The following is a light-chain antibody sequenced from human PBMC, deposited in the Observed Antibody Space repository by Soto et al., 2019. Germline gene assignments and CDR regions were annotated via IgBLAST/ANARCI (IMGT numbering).Light chain of an antibody. CDR1: QSVSSSN. CDR3: QQYGRSPYT. Sequence: EIVLTQSPGTLSLSPGERATLSCRASQSVSSSNLAWYQQKPGQAPRLLIYGVSSRATGIPDRFSGSGSGTDFTLTISRLDPEDFAVYYCQQYGRSPYTFGQGTKLEIK. J-gene: IGKJ2*01. V-gene: IGKV3-20*01. CDR2: GVS.